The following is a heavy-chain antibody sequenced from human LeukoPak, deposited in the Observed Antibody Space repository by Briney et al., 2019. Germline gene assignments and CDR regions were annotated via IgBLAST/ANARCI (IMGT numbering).Heavy chain of an antibody. V-gene: IGHV3-33*08. CDR2: IWYDGSNK. Sequence: GGSPRLSCAASGFTFSSYGIHWVRQAPGKGLEWVAVIWYDGSNKYYADSVKGRFTISRDSSKNTLYLQMNSLRAEDTAVYYCARDRGSYCGGDCYLGYWGQGTLVTVSS. CDR1: GFTFSSYG. D-gene: IGHD2-21*02. CDR3: ARDRGSYCGGDCYLGY. J-gene: IGHJ4*02.